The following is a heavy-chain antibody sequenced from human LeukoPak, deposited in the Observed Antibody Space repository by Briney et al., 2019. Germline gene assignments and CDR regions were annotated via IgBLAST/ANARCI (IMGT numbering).Heavy chain of an antibody. CDR3: AREPRLGSSWNYFDY. V-gene: IGHV3-33*08. CDR2: IWYDGSNK. CDR1: GFTFSSYG. D-gene: IGHD6-13*01. Sequence: GALRLSCAASGFTFSSYGMHWVRQAPGKGLEWVAVIWYDGSNKYYADSVKGRFTISRDNSKNTLYLQMNSLRAEDTAVYYCAREPRLGSSWNYFDYWGQGTLVTVSS. J-gene: IGHJ4*02.